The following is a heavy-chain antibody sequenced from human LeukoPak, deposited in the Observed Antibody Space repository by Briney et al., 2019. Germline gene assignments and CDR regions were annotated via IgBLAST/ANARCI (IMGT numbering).Heavy chain of an antibody. J-gene: IGHJ4*02. Sequence: GGSLRLSCAASGFIFHTYNMKWVRQAPGKGLEWVSYISSSSSTIYYADSVKGRFAISRDNAKNSLYLQMDSLTDEDTAGYYCARSSGHAFPDYWGQGTLVTVSS. V-gene: IGHV3-48*02. CDR1: GFIFHTYN. CDR3: ARSSGHAFPDY. D-gene: IGHD3-22*01. CDR2: ISSSSSTI.